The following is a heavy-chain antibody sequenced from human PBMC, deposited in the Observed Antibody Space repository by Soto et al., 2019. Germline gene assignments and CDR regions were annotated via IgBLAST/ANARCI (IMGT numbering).Heavy chain of an antibody. Sequence: ASVKVSCKASGYTFTSYAMHWVRQAPGQRLEWMGWINAGNGNTKYSQKFQGRVTITRDTSASTAYMELGSLRSEDTAVYYCARVTYGGLYNWFDPWGQGTLVTVSS. J-gene: IGHJ5*02. V-gene: IGHV1-3*01. CDR2: INAGNGNT. CDR3: ARVTYGGLYNWFDP. CDR1: GYTFTSYA. D-gene: IGHD4-17*01.